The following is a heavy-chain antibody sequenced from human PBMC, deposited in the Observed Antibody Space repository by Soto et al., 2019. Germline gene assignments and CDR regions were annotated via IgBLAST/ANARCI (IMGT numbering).Heavy chain of an antibody. J-gene: IGHJ4*02. CDR2: INHSGTT. CDR1: GGSFSGFF. V-gene: IGHV4-34*01. CDR3: ARRYCSGGTCYFFDY. Sequence: SETLSLTCTVSGGSFSGFFWTWIRQPPGKGLEWIGEINHSGTTNYNSSLKSRVTISQDMSENQFSLSLTSLTVADSAMYYCARRYCSGGTCYFFDYWGQGTLVTVSS. D-gene: IGHD2-15*01.